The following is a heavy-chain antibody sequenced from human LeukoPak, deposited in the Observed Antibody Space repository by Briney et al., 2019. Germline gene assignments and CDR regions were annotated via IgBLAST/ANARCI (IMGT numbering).Heavy chain of an antibody. Sequence: SETLSLTCTVSGGSISSGDYYWSWIRQPPGKGLEWIGYIYYSGSTYYTPSLKSRTTISLDTSKNQFSLKLSSVTAADTAVYYCAASHTLWFGELLGWFDPWGQGTLVTVSS. D-gene: IGHD3-10*01. CDR2: IYYSGST. J-gene: IGHJ5*02. CDR3: AASHTLWFGELLGWFDP. V-gene: IGHV4-30-4*01. CDR1: GGSISSGDYY.